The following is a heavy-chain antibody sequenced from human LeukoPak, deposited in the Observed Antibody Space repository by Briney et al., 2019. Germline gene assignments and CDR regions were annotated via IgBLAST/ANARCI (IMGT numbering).Heavy chain of an antibody. CDR1: GYTFTSYG. Sequence: ASVKVSCKASGYTFTSYGISWVRQAPGQGLEWMGWISAYNGNTNYAQKLQGRVTMTTDTSTSTAYMELRSLRSDDTAVYYCARAASFEYSSSDDAFDIWGQGTKVTVSS. CDR3: ARAASFEYSSSDDAFDI. D-gene: IGHD6-6*01. V-gene: IGHV1-18*01. J-gene: IGHJ3*02. CDR2: ISAYNGNT.